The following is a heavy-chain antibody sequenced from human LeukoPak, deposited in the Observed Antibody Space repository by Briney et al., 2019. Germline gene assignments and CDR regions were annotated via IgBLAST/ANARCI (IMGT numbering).Heavy chain of an antibody. CDR2: VYPSGST. CDR1: GGSISSYY. V-gene: IGHV4-4*07. D-gene: IGHD1-26*01. Sequence: SETLSLTCTVSGGSISSYYWTWIRQPAGKRLEWIGRVYPSGSTNYNPSLKSRVTMSVDTSKNQFSLKLSSVTAADTALYYCARENSGSYREFDYWGQGTLVTVSS. CDR3: ARENSGSYREFDY. J-gene: IGHJ4*02.